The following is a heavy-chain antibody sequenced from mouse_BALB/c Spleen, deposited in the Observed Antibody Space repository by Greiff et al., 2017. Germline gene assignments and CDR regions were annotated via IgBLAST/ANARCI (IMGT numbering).Heavy chain of an antibody. D-gene: IGHD2-4*01. Sequence: EVMLVESGPSLVKPSQTLSLTCSVTGDSITSGYWNWIRKFPGNKLEYMGYISYSGSTYYNPSLKSRISITRDTSKNQYYLQLNSVTTEDTATYYCASPIYYDYWYFDVWGAGTTVTVSS. CDR2: ISYSGST. CDR3: ASPIYYDYWYFDV. CDR1: GDSITSGY. V-gene: IGHV3-8*02. J-gene: IGHJ1*01.